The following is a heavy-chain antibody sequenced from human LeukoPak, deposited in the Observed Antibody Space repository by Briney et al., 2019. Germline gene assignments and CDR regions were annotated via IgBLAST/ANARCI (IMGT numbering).Heavy chain of an antibody. CDR2: ISAYNGNT. D-gene: IGHD3-22*01. CDR3: ARDTRMGYYDSSGSIPDY. V-gene: IGHV1-18*01. CDR1: GYTFTSYG. J-gene: IGHJ4*02. Sequence: GASVKVSCKASGYTFTSYGISWVRQAPGQGLEWMGWISAYNGNTNYAQKLQGRVTMTTDTSTSTAYMELRSLRSDDTAVYYRARDTRMGYYDSSGSIPDYWGQGTLVTVSS.